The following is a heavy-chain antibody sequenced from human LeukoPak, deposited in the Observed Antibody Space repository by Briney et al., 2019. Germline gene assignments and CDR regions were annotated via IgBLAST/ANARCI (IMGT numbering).Heavy chain of an antibody. CDR1: GASISNYY. CDR3: ASSLYSNYDIRFDP. J-gene: IGHJ5*02. V-gene: IGHV4-59*12. D-gene: IGHD5-12*01. CDR2: VSYSGRT. Sequence: PSETLSLTCTVSGASISNYYWSWIRQPPGKGLECIGYVSYSGRTNHNPSLKSRVTISADTSKNQFSLQLDSVIPEDTAVYYCASSLYSNYDIRFDPWGQGTLVTVSS.